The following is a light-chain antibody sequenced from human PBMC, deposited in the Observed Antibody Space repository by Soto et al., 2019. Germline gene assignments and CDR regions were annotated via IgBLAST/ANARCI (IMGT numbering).Light chain of an antibody. V-gene: IGKV3-20*01. CDR1: QSVSSSY. CDR2: GAS. CDR3: QQYGSSPRT. J-gene: IGKJ1*01. Sequence: PGERATRSCRASQSVSSSYLAWYQQKPGQAPRLLIYGASSRATGIPDRFSGSGSGTDFTLIISRLEPEDFAVYYCQQYGSSPRTFGQGTKVDIK.